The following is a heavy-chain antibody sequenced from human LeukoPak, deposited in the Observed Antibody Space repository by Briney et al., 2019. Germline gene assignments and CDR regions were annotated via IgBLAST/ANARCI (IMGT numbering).Heavy chain of an antibody. J-gene: IGHJ4*02. CDR1: GFTFSSYG. CDR2: IRYDGSNK. Sequence: PGGSLRLSCAASGFTFSSYGMHWVRQAPGKGLEWVAFIRYDGSNKYYADSVKGRFTISRDNSKNTLYLQMNSLRAEETAVYYCAKSYGSGSSSAGDWGQGTLVTVSS. V-gene: IGHV3-30*02. CDR3: AKSYGSGSSSAGD. D-gene: IGHD3-10*01.